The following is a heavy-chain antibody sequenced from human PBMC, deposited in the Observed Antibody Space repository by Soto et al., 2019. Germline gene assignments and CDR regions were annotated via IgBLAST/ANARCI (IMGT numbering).Heavy chain of an antibody. CDR1: GYTFTSYA. J-gene: IGHJ6*02. CDR2: INAGNGNT. CDR3: ARDHGIAARKGNYYYYGMDV. V-gene: IGHV1-3*01. Sequence: ASVKVSCKASGYTFTSYAMHWVRQAPGQRLEWMGWINAGNGNTKYSQKSQGRVTITRDTSASTAYMELSSLRSEDTAVYYCARDHGIAARKGNYYYYGMDVWGQGTTVTVSS. D-gene: IGHD6-6*01.